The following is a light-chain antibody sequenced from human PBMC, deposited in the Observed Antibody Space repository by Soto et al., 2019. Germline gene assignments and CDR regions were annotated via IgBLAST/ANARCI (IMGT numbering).Light chain of an antibody. CDR1: QDIIVW. J-gene: IGKJ1*01. V-gene: IGKV1-5*03. CDR3: QHYHSYPWT. Sequence: DIQMTQSPSTLSASVGDRVTITCRASQDIIVWLAWFQQRPGKAPKVLIYKASNLESGVPSRFSGSGSGTEFTLTIDSLQPDDFATYYCQHYHSYPWTFGQGTKVEIK. CDR2: KAS.